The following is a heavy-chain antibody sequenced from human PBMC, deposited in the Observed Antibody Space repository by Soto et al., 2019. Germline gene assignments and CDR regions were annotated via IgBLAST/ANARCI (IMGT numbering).Heavy chain of an antibody. Sequence: QVQLVQSGGGVKRPGASVMVSCKTSGYTFSNYGITWVRQAPGQPLEWLGWISLYSDGTNYAQKFQGRVSLTTDTSTTAAYMELRSLRSDDTAVYYCARVVPGAEAWFGPWGQGTLVTVSS. CDR2: ISLYSDGT. CDR3: ARVVPGAEAWFGP. V-gene: IGHV1-18*01. D-gene: IGHD2-2*01. J-gene: IGHJ5*02. CDR1: GYTFSNYG.